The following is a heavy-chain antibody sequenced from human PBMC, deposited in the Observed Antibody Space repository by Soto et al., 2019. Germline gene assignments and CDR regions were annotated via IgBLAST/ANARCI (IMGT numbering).Heavy chain of an antibody. J-gene: IGHJ4*01. CDR2: NSAYNGNA. CDR1: GYTFTNFG. CDR3: ARVGATTGKTSNDY. V-gene: IGHV1-18*01. D-gene: IGHD1-26*01. Sequence: QVQLVQSGAEVKKPGASVKVSCKPSGYTFTNFGLSWVRQAPGQGLEWMGWNSAYNGNASYSQKLQGRVIMTTDTSTSTGYMELRSLRSDDTAIYYCARVGATTGKTSNDYWGHGTLGIVSS.